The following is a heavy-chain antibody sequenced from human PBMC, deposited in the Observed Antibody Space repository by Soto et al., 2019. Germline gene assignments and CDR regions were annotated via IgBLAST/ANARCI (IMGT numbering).Heavy chain of an antibody. D-gene: IGHD3-10*01. CDR3: ARRYYGSGIHFDY. CDR2: MNRSGST. Sequence: SETLSLTCAVYGGSFSGYYWTWIRHPPGKGLEWIGEMNRSGSTNYNSSLKSRVTISVDTSQNQFSLKLSSVTAADTAVYYCARRYYGSGIHFDYWGQGTLVTVSS. J-gene: IGHJ4*02. CDR1: GGSFSGYY. V-gene: IGHV4-34*01.